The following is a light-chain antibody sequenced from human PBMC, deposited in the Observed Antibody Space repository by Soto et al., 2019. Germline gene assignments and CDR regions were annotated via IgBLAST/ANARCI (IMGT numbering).Light chain of an antibody. Sequence: QSVLTQTPSASGTPGQRVTISCSGSSSNIGSNYVSWYQQLPGTAPKLLIYKNNQRPSEVPDRFSGSKSGTSASLAISGLRSEDEADYYCAAWDDSLNGPVLGGGTQLTVL. CDR2: KNN. CDR1: SSNIGSNY. V-gene: IGLV1-47*01. J-gene: IGLJ7*01. CDR3: AAWDDSLNGPV.